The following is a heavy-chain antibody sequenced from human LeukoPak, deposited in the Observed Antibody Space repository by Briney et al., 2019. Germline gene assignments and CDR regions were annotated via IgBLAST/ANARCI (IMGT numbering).Heavy chain of an antibody. J-gene: IGHJ6*03. CDR3: AREGGRDVLRFLEWPYYYYYYMDV. CDR1: GFTFSSYW. Sequence: GGSLRLSCAASGFTFSSYWMSWVRQAPGKGLEWVANIKQDGSEKYYLDSVKGRFTISRDNAKNSLYLQMNSLRAEDTAVYYCAREGGRDVLRFLEWPYYYYYYMDVWGKGTTVTVSS. D-gene: IGHD3-3*01. CDR2: IKQDGSEK. V-gene: IGHV3-7*01.